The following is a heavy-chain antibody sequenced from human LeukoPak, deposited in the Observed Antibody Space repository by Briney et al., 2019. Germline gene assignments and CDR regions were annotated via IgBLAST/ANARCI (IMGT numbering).Heavy chain of an antibody. J-gene: IGHJ4*02. CDR2: ISGHNGNT. CDR3: ARDRDGESDY. V-gene: IGHV1-18*01. D-gene: IGHD5-24*01. Sequence: ASVKVSCKASGYTFVSYGISWVRQAPGQGLEWVGWISGHNGNTDYAQKFQGRVTMTRDTSTSTVYMELSSLRSEDTAVYYCARDRDGESDYWGQGTLVTVSS. CDR1: GYTFVSYG.